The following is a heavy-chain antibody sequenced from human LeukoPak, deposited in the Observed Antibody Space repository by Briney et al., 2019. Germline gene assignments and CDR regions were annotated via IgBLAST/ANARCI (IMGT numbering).Heavy chain of an antibody. CDR3: ARPYGSGSYYSLGAFDI. CDR1: GGSFSGYY. J-gene: IGHJ3*02. V-gene: IGHV4-34*01. CDR2: INHSGST. Sequence: SETLSLTCAVYGGSFSGYYWSWIRQPPGKGLEWIGEINHSGSTNYNPSLKSRVTISVDTSKNQFSLKLSSVTAADTAVYYCARPYGSGSYYSLGAFDIWGQGTMVTVSS. D-gene: IGHD3-10*01.